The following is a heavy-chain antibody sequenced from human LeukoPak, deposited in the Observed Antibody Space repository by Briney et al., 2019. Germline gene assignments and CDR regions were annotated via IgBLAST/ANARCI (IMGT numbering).Heavy chain of an antibody. D-gene: IGHD1-26*01. CDR1: GFTFSDYY. V-gene: IGHV3-11*06. J-gene: IGHJ6*03. CDR3: ARIGAGYNYYMDV. CDR2: ISSSSSYI. Sequence: PGGSLRLSCAASGFTFSDYYMSWIRQAPGKGLEWVSSISSSSSYIYYADSVKGRFTISRDNAKNSLYLQMDSLRAEDTAVYYCARIGAGYNYYMDVWGKGTTVTVSS.